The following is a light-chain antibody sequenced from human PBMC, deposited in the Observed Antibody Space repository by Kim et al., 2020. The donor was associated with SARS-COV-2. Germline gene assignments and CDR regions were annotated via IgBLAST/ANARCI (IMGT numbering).Light chain of an antibody. CDR3: QQYGSSPLT. Sequence: SPGERAPLSCRARQSIASSYLVWYQQKPGQAPRLLIYGASNRATDIPDRFSGSGSGTDFTLPISRLEPEDFAVYYCQQYGSSPLTFGGGTKVDIK. CDR2: GAS. V-gene: IGKV3-20*01. J-gene: IGKJ4*01. CDR1: QSIASSY.